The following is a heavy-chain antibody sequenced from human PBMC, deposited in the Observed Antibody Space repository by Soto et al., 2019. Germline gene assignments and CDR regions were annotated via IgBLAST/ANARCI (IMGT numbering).Heavy chain of an antibody. V-gene: IGHV3-30*18. Sequence: QVQLVESGGGVVQPGRSLRLSCAASGFTFSSYGMHWVRQAPGKGLEWVAVISYDGSNKYYADSVKGRSTISRDNSKNTRDLKMNSMRAEDTAVYYCAKVVVCSSSEMSDYRGQGTLVTASS. CDR2: ISYDGSNK. CDR1: GFTFSSYG. CDR3: AKVVVCSSSEMSDY. D-gene: IGHD6-13*01. J-gene: IGHJ4*02.